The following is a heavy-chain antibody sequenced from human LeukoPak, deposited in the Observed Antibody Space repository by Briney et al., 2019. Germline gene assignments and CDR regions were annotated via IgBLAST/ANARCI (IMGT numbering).Heavy chain of an antibody. CDR3: ARGSRWTTSDIDI. V-gene: IGHV3-33*01. J-gene: IGHJ3*02. CDR1: GFTFSSYG. D-gene: IGHD3/OR15-3a*01. CDR2: IWYDGSNK. Sequence: GGSLRLSCAASGFTFSSYGMHWVRQAPGKGLEWVAVIWYDGSNKYYADSVKGRFTISRDNSKNTLYLQMNSLRAEDTAVYYCARGSRWTTSDIDIWGQGTMVTVSS.